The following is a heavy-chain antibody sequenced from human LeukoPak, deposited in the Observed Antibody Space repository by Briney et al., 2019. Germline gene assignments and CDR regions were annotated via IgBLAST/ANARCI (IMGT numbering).Heavy chain of an antibody. J-gene: IGHJ4*02. V-gene: IGHV1-2*06. CDR2: INPTTGVT. CDR1: GDIFTAYL. Sequence: GASVKVSCKASGDIFTAYLMLWVRQAPGQGLEWMGRINPTTGVTTYAQRSQDRVTMTRDASVNTVYMELNRLTTADTAMYYCARENDFNYLFDYWGRGTLITVSS. D-gene: IGHD3-3*01. CDR3: ARENDFNYLFDY.